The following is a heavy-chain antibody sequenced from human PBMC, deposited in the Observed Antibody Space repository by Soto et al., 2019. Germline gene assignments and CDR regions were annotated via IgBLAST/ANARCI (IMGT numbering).Heavy chain of an antibody. CDR2: TYYRSKWYN. Sequence: SQTLSLTCAISGDSVSSNSAAWNWIRQSPSRGLEWLGRTYYRSKWYNDYAVSVKSRITINPDTSKNQFSLQLNSVTPEDTAVYYCARDPAGPVLRCLEWLTTPNWFDPWGQGTLVTVSS. J-gene: IGHJ5*02. CDR1: GDSVSSNSAA. D-gene: IGHD3-3*01. CDR3: ARDPAGPVLRCLEWLTTPNWFDP. V-gene: IGHV6-1*01.